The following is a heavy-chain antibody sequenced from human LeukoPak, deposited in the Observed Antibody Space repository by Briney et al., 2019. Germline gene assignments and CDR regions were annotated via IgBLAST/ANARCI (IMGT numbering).Heavy chain of an antibody. CDR2: IYYSGST. J-gene: IGHJ5*02. CDR1: GGSISSYY. D-gene: IGHD3-22*01. V-gene: IGHV4-59*01. Sequence: SETLSLTCTVSGGSISSYYWSWIRQPPGKGLEWIGYIYYSGSTNYNPSLKSRVTISVDTSKNQFSLKLSSVTAADTAVYYCARGTSYYDSSGYHWGQGTLVTVSS. CDR3: ARGTSYYDSSGYH.